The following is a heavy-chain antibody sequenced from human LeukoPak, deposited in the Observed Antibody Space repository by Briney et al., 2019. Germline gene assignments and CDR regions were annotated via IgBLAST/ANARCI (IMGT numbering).Heavy chain of an antibody. Sequence: ASVKVSCKASGYTFTSYAMHWVRQAPGQRLEWMGWINAGNGNTKYSQKFQGRVTITRDTSASTAYMELSSLRSEDTAVYYCARDKPYCSGGSCYDGYWFDPWGQGTLVTVSS. J-gene: IGHJ5*02. CDR3: ARDKPYCSGGSCYDGYWFDP. CDR1: GYTFTSYA. V-gene: IGHV1-3*01. CDR2: INAGNGNT. D-gene: IGHD2-15*01.